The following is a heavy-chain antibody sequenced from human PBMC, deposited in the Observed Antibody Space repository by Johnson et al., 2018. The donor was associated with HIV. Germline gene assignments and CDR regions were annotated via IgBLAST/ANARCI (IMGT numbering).Heavy chain of an antibody. D-gene: IGHD6-6*01. V-gene: IGHV3-66*02. Sequence: VHLVESGGGLVKPGGSLRLSCAASGLTFSDYDMSWIRQAPGKGLEWVSVIYSGGDTDYADSLKGRFTISRDNSKNTLYLQMSSLRAEDTAVYYCANARGFDYSTSFIVDDDLDIWGQGTMVTVSS. CDR3: ANARGFDYSTSFIVDDDLDI. J-gene: IGHJ3*02. CDR1: GLTFSDYD. CDR2: IYSGGDT.